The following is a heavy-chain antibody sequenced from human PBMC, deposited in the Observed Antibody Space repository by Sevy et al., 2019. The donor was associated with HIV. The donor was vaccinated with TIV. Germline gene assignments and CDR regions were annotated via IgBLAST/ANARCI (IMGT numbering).Heavy chain of an antibody. CDR2: IYWDGDK. V-gene: IGHV2-5*02. J-gene: IGHJ5*02. Sequence: SGPTLVKPTQTLTLTCTFSGFSLSTSGVGVGWIRQPPGKALEWLALIYWDGDKRYSPSLKSRLTITKDTSKNQVVLTMTNMDPVDTATYYCAHRRDYGDYFNWFDPWGQGTLVTVSS. CDR1: GFSLSTSGVG. CDR3: AHRRDYGDYFNWFDP. D-gene: IGHD4-17*01.